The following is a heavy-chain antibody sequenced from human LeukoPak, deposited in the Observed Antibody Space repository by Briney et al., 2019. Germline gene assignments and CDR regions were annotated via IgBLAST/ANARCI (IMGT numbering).Heavy chain of an antibody. J-gene: IGHJ5*02. CDR1: GCTFDDYG. Sequence: PGGSLRLSCAASGCTFDDYGMSWVRQAPGKGLEWVSGINWNGGSTGYADSVEGRFTISRDNVKNSLYLQMNSLRAEDTALYYCARAHSGSYGWFDPWGQGTLVTVSS. CDR3: ARAHSGSYGWFDP. CDR2: INWNGGST. V-gene: IGHV3-20*04. D-gene: IGHD1-26*01.